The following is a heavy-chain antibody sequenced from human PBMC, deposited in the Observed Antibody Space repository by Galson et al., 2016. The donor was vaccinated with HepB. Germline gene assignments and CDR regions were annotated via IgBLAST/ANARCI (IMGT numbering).Heavy chain of an antibody. Sequence: SLRLSCAASGFTFSRYGMHWVRQAPGKGLEWVANIWYDGINKYYADSVKGRFTISRDNSKNTLYLQMNSLRAEDTAVYYCARDKPDWIFDYWGQGTLVTVSS. D-gene: IGHD3-9*01. CDR3: ARDKPDWIFDY. V-gene: IGHV3-33*01. J-gene: IGHJ4*02. CDR1: GFTFSRYG. CDR2: IWYDGINK.